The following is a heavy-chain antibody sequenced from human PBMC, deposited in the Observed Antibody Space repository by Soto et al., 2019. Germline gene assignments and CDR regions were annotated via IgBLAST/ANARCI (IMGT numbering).Heavy chain of an antibody. J-gene: IGHJ5*02. CDR2: IYYSGSF. Sequence: SETLSLTCTVSGGSISIGGYYWSWIRQHPGKGLEWIGYIYYSGSFYYNPSLRSRVTISVDTSKXXXXXXXXSVTAADTAVYYCARGGVVPASIEVNWFDPWGQGTLVTVSS. CDR1: GGSISIGGYY. V-gene: IGHV4-31*03. CDR3: ARGGVVPASIEVNWFDP. D-gene: IGHD2-2*02.